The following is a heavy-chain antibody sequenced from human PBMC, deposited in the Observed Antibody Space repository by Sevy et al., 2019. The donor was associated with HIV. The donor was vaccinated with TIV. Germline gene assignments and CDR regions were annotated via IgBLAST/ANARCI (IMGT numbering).Heavy chain of an antibody. J-gene: IGHJ6*02. D-gene: IGHD6-19*01. Sequence: GGSLRLSCAASGFTFSSYGMHWVRQAPGKGLEWVAFIRYDGSNKYYADSVKGRFTISRDNSKNTLYLQMNSLRAEDTAVYYCAKDRGGRSSGWYSYYYYYGMDVWGQGTTVTASS. CDR2: IRYDGSNK. CDR3: AKDRGGRSSGWYSYYYYYGMDV. V-gene: IGHV3-30*02. CDR1: GFTFSSYG.